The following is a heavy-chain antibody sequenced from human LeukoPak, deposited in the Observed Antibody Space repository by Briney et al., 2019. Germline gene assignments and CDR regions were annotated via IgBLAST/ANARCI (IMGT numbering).Heavy chain of an antibody. D-gene: IGHD3-16*01. V-gene: IGHV3-23*01. CDR3: AKDRTPRLSPPNNFDY. CDR1: GFTFSSYA. CDR2: ISGSGGST. Sequence: PGGSLRLSCAASGFTFSSYAMSWVRQAPGKGLEWVSAISGSGGSTYYADSVKGRFTISRDNSKNTLYLQMNSLRAEDTAVYYCAKDRTPRLSPPNNFDYWGQGTLVTVSS. J-gene: IGHJ4*02.